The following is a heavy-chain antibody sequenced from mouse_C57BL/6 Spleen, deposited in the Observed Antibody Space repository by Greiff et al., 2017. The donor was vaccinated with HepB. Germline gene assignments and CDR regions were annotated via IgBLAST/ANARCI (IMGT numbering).Heavy chain of an antibody. Sequence: EVQLQQSGPELVKPGASVKISCKASGYSFTGYYMNWVKQSPEKSLEWIGEINPSTGGTTYNQKFKAKATLTVDKSSSTAYMQLKSLTSEDSAVYYCASSFITTLDYWGQGTSVTVSS. CDR3: ASSFITTLDY. D-gene: IGHD1-1*01. V-gene: IGHV1-42*01. CDR2: INPSTGGT. J-gene: IGHJ4*01. CDR1: GYSFTGYY.